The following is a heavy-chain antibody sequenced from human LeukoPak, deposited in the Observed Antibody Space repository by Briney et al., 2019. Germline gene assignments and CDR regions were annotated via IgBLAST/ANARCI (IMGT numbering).Heavy chain of an antibody. Sequence: GGSLRLSCAASGFTFSSYGMHWVRQAPGKGLEWVAFIRYDGSNKYYADSVKGRFTISRDNSKNTLYLQMNSLRAEDTAVYYCAKDPFVVVPAASYPDYWGQGTLVTVSS. V-gene: IGHV3-30*02. CDR3: AKDPFVVVPAASYPDY. D-gene: IGHD2-2*01. J-gene: IGHJ4*02. CDR1: GFTFSSYG. CDR2: IRYDGSNK.